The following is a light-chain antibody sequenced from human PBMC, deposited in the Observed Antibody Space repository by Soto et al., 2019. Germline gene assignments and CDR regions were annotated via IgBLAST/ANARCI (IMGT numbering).Light chain of an antibody. J-gene: IGKJ2*01. CDR3: QQYFHSPVT. CDR2: DVS. V-gene: IGKV1-5*01. Sequence: DLQMTQSPSTLSAFVGDRVTITCRATQDINNWLAWYQQKPGKAPRLLIYDVSTLQTGVPSRFSGRGSGTEATLIISSLQPDDVATYYCQQYFHSPVTFGRGTKVEI. CDR1: QDINNW.